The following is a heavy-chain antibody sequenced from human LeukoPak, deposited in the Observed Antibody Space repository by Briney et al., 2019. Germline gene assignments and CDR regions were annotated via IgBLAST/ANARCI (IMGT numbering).Heavy chain of an antibody. CDR2: ITSSGSTI. V-gene: IGHV3-48*03. D-gene: IGHD2-2*01. CDR3: ARDRGYCSSPSCPNFFDY. Sequence: PGGSLRLSCAVSGFTFSSYEMNWVRQAPGKGLEWLSYITSSGSTIYYADSVKGRFTISRDNAKNSLYLQMNSLRAEDTAIYYWARDRGYCSSPSCPNFFDYWGQEPLVTVSS. J-gene: IGHJ4*02. CDR1: GFTFSSYE.